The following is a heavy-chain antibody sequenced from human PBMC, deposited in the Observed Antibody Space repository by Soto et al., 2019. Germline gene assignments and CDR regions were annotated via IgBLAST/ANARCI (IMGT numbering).Heavy chain of an antibody. CDR3: ARDLGPYYYDSSGYPP. J-gene: IGHJ5*02. CDR1: GFTFSDYY. Sequence: LRLSCAASGFTFSDYYMSWIRQAPGKGLEWVSYISSSSSYTNYADSVKGRFTISRDNAKNSLYLQMNSLRAEDTAVYYCARDLGPYYYDSSGYPPWGQGTLVNVS. CDR2: ISSSSSYT. V-gene: IGHV3-11*06. D-gene: IGHD3-22*01.